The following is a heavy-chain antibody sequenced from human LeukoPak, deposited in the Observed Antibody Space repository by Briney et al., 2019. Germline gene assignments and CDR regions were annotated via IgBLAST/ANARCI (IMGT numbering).Heavy chain of an antibody. CDR1: GYTFTSYG. V-gene: IGHV1-18*01. D-gene: IGHD6-13*01. Sequence: ASVKVSCKASGYTFTSYGISWVRQAPGQGLEWMGWISAYNGNTNYAQKLQGRVTITADTSTDTAYMELSSLRSEDTAVYYCATGPIAAADYWFDPWGQGTLVTVSS. CDR2: ISAYNGNT. J-gene: IGHJ5*02. CDR3: ATGPIAAADYWFDP.